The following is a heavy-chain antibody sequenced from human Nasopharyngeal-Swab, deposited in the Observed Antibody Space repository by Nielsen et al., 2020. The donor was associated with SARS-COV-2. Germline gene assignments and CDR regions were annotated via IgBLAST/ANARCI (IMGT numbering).Heavy chain of an antibody. Sequence: GESLKISCVASGFTFSIYSMTWVRQAPGKGLEWVSSISSRGSHIYYADSVEGRVTISRDNAANSLYLHLNSLRADDTAVYYCARGGITYVLEGQLVQDYWGQGTLVTVSS. J-gene: IGHJ4*02. D-gene: IGHD6-13*01. CDR3: ARGGITYVLEGQLVQDY. CDR2: ISSRGSHI. CDR1: GFTFSIYS. V-gene: IGHV3-21*01.